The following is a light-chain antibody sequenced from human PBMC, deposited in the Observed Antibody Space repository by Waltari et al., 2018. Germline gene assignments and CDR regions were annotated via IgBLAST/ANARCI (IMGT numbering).Light chain of an antibody. J-gene: IGLJ2*01. V-gene: IGLV3-25*03. CDR2: KDS. Sequence: SYELTQPPSVSVSPGQTARITCSGAALPKQYAYWYPQKPGQAPVMVIFKDSERPSGIPERFSGSSSGTTVMLTISAVQAEDEADYYCQSADSRNTYVVFGGGTKLTVL. CDR1: ALPKQY. CDR3: QSADSRNTYVV.